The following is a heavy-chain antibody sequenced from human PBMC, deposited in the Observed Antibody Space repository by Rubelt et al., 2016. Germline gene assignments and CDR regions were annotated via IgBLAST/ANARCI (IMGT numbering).Heavy chain of an antibody. V-gene: IGHV4-4*07. CDR3: AREGQMVAHNWFDP. CDR1: GGSISSYY. Sequence: QVQLQESGPGLVKPSEALSLTCTVSGGSISSYYWSWIRQPAGKGLEWIGRIYPSGSTNYNPSLKSRVTMSVDTSKNQFSLKLTSVAAADTAVYYCAREGQMVAHNWFDPWGQGTVVTVSS. CDR2: IYPSGST. J-gene: IGHJ5*02. D-gene: IGHD2-15*01.